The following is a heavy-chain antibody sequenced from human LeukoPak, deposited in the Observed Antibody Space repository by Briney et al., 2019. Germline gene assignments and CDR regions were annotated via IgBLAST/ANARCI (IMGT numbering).Heavy chain of an antibody. CDR1: GFTFSDYY. D-gene: IGHD5-18*01. CDR2: IKQDGSEK. V-gene: IGHV3-7*01. J-gene: IGHJ6*03. Sequence: GGSLRLSCAASGFTFSDYYMTWVRQAPGKGLEWVANIKQDGSEKYYVGSVKGRFTISRDNAKNSLYLQMNSLRAEDTAVYYCARVQRGYSYNPLGYYYYYMDVWGKGTTVTVSS. CDR3: ARVQRGYSYNPLGYYYYYMDV.